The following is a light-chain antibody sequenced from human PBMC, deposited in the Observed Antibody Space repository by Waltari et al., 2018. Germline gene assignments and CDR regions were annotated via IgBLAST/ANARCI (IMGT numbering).Light chain of an antibody. V-gene: IGKV3-20*01. CDR1: QSVSSSY. J-gene: IGKJ1*01. CDR2: GAS. Sequence: SPGPLSWSPGTSSTLSCRASQSVSSSYLAWYQQKPGQAPRLLIYGASSRATGIPDRFSGSGSGTDFTLTISRLEPEDFAVYYCQQYGSSPWTFGQGTKVEIK. CDR3: QQYGSSPWT.